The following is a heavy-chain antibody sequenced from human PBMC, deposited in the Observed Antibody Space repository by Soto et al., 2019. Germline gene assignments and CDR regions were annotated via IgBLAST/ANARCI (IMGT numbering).Heavy chain of an antibody. CDR2: INDDGSST. D-gene: IGHD6-6*01. CDR1: GFTFSIYW. CDR3: ASGGSSLNFDS. J-gene: IGHJ4*02. V-gene: IGHV3-74*01. Sequence: PGESLKISCAASGFTFSIYWMHWVRRAPGKGLVWVSHINDDGSSTTYADSVKGRFTISRDNAKNTLYLQMNSLRAEDTAVYYCASGGSSLNFDSWGQGTLVTVSS.